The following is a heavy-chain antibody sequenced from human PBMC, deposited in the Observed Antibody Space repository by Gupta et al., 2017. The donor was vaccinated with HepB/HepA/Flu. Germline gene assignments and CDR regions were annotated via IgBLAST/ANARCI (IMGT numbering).Heavy chain of an antibody. CDR2: IRGDNANP. D-gene: IGHD5-24*01. CDR3: ARDWGEISTITDY. Sequence: QVHLVQSGAEVKKPGDSGKVSCKASGYAFTSYGISWVRQAPGQGLEWMGRIRGDNANPNYAQKLQGRVTMTTEEFTSTAYMELRSLRSDDTAVYYCARDWGEISTITDYWGQGTRVTVSS. CDR1: GYAFTSYG. J-gene: IGHJ4*02. V-gene: IGHV1-18*01.